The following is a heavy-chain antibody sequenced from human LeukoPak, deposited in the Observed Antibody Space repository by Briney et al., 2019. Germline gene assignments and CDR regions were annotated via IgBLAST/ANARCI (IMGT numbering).Heavy chain of an antibody. V-gene: IGHV4-59*01. CDR3: ATLAAYRFDP. D-gene: IGHD6-25*01. CDR1: GASISSYY. CDR2: IYYSGST. Sequence: PSETLSLTCTVSGASISSYYWSWIRQPPGKGLEWIAYIYYSGSTNYNPSLKSRVTISLDTSKSQSSLKLSSVTAADTAVYYCATLAAYRFDPWGQGTLVTVSS. J-gene: IGHJ5*02.